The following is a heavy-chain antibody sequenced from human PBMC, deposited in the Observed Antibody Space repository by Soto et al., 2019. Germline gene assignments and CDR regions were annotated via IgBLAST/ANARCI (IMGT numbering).Heavy chain of an antibody. V-gene: IGHV3-11*01. CDR2: ISSSGSTI. J-gene: IGHJ3*02. CDR3: ALDPSSYYDSSAPSNDAFDI. D-gene: IGHD3-22*01. CDR1: GFTFSNYA. Sequence: GGSLRLSCAASGFTFSNYAMSWIRQAPGKGLEWVSYISSSGSTIYYADSVKGRFTISRDNAKNSLYLQMNSLRAEDTAVYYCALDPSSYYDSSAPSNDAFDIWGQGTMVTVSS.